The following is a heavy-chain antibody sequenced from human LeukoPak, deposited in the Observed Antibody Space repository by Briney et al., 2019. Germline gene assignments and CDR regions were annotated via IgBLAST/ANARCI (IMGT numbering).Heavy chain of an antibody. Sequence: ASVKVSCKASGYTFTGYYMHWVRQAPGQGLEWMGWINPNSGGTNYARKFQGRVTMTRDTSISTAYMELSRLRSDDTAVYYCARVLRRENWFDPWGQGTLVTVSS. J-gene: IGHJ5*02. CDR3: ARVLRRENWFDP. CDR1: GYTFTGYY. CDR2: INPNSGGT. V-gene: IGHV1-2*02. D-gene: IGHD3-16*01.